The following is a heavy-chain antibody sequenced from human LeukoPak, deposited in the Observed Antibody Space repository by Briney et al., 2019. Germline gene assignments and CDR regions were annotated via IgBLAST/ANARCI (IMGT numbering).Heavy chain of an antibody. Sequence: SETLSLTCTVSGGSISSYYWSWIRQPAGKGLEWIGRIYTSGSTNYNPSLKSRVTMSVDTSKNQFSLKLSSVTAADTAVYYCARIASNYGSGSYYWFDYSRQGTLVTVSS. CDR2: IYTSGST. J-gene: IGHJ4*02. CDR1: GGSISSYY. V-gene: IGHV4-4*07. D-gene: IGHD3-10*01. CDR3: ARIASNYGSGSYYWFDY.